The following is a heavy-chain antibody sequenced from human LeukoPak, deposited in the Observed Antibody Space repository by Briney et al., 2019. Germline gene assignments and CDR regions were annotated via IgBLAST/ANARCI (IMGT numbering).Heavy chain of an antibody. CDR1: GYTFTNFH. CDR3: ARCRDSVSYNLLGY. D-gene: IGHD1-26*01. CDR2: IWYDGSNK. V-gene: IGHV3-33*01. Sequence: SCKASGYTFTNFHIHWVRQAPGKGLEWVAVIWYDGSNKYYADSVKGRFTISRDNSKNTLYLQMNSLRAEDTAVYYCARCRDSVSYNLLGYWGQGSLVTVSS. J-gene: IGHJ1*01.